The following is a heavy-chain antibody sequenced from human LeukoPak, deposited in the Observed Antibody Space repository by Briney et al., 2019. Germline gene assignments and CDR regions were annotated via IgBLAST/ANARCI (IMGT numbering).Heavy chain of an antibody. CDR2: VYYSGST. CDR1: GGSISSNNYY. D-gene: IGHD3-22*01. Sequence: SETLSLTCIVSGGSISSNNYYWGWIRQPPGKGLEWIGSVYYSGSTHYNPSLKSRVTISVDTSKNQFSLKLSSVTAADTAVYYCARHGSYYDSIGYFPFEDWGQGTLVTVSP. CDR3: ARHGSYYDSIGYFPFED. V-gene: IGHV4-39*01. J-gene: IGHJ4*02.